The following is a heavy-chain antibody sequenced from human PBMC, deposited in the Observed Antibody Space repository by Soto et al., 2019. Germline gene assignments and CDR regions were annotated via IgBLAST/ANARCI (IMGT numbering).Heavy chain of an antibody. J-gene: IGHJ4*02. CDR2: IRAYNGHT. CDR1: GYTFTTYG. CDR3: ARDQGAGAYY. V-gene: IGHV1-18*01. D-gene: IGHD1-26*01. Sequence: QVQLVHSGPEVKKPGASVKVSCTASGYTFTTYGISWVRQAPGQGLEWVGRIRAYNGHTNYAQKLQGRVTMTTDTSTNTAYMELRGLTSGDTAVYYCARDQGAGAYYWGQGTLVTVSS.